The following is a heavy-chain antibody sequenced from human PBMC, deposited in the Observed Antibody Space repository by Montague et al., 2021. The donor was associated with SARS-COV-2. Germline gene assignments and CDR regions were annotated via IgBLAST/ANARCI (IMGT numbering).Heavy chain of an antibody. CDR2: INSHSGGT. Sequence: SVKVSCKASGYIFTGHYVLLLRQAPGQGLEWMGWINSHSGGTQYAQKFQGRVTLTRDTSINTAYMELSRLRFDDTAVYYCARAVAAVGGPVDYYYFAGMDVWGQGTTVTVSS. CDR1: GYIFTGHY. V-gene: IGHV1-2*02. J-gene: IGHJ6*02. D-gene: IGHD6-13*01. CDR3: ARAVAAVGGPVDYYYFAGMDV.